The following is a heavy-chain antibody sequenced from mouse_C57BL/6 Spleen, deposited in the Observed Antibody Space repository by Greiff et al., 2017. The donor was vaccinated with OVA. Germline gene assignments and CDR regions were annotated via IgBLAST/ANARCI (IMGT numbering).Heavy chain of an antibody. J-gene: IGHJ1*03. CDR3: ARYGPLPLYFDV. V-gene: IGHV1-54*01. CDR2: INPGSGGT. Sequence: QVQLQQSGAELVRPGTSVKVSCKASGYAFTNYLIEWVKQRPGQGLEWIGVINPGSGGTNYNEKFKGKATLTADKSSSTAYMQLSSLTSEDSAVYVCARYGPLPLYFDVWGTGTTVTVSS. CDR1: GYAFTNYL. D-gene: IGHD1-2*01.